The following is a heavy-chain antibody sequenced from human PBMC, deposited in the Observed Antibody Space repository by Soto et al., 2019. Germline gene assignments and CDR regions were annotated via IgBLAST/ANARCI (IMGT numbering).Heavy chain of an antibody. Sequence: SVKVSCKASGGTFSSYAISWARQAPGQGLEWMGGIIPIFGTANYAQKFQGRVTITADESTSTAYMELSSLRSEDTAVYYCARGKYSGSSNAFDIWGQGTMVNVSS. CDR3: ARGKYSGSSNAFDI. J-gene: IGHJ3*02. D-gene: IGHD1-26*01. CDR2: IIPIFGTA. V-gene: IGHV1-69*13. CDR1: GGTFSSYA.